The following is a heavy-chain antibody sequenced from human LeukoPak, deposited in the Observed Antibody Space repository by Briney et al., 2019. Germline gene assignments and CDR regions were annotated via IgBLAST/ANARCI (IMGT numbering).Heavy chain of an antibody. J-gene: IGHJ4*02. V-gene: IGHV3-15*01. D-gene: IGHD4-17*01. CDR2: IKSKTDGGTT. CDR3: TTLYGDYGLAY. CDR1: GFTFINVW. Sequence: GGSLRLSCTASGFTFINVWMSWVRQALGKGLECVGRIKSKTDGGTTDYAAPVKGRFTISRDDSKTTLYLQMNSLKTEDTAVYFCTTLYGDYGLAYWGQGTLVTVSS.